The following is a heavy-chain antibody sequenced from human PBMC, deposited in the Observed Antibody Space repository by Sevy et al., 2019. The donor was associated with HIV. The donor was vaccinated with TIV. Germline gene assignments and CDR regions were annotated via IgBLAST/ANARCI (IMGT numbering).Heavy chain of an antibody. J-gene: IGHJ6*02. Sequence: ASVKVSCKAYGYTFSDYYMHWVRQAPGQGLEWMGWINPNRGGTNYAHKFQGRVTMTRDMSISTAYMDLSSLSSDDPAIYYCARGMSAYLLANGMDVWGQGTPVTVSS. CDR3: ARGMSAYLLANGMDV. V-gene: IGHV1-2*07. CDR2: INPNRGGT. CDR1: GYTFSDYY. D-gene: IGHD3-3*01.